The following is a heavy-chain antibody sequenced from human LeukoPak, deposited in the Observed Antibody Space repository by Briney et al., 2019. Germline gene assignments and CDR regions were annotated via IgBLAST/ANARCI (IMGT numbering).Heavy chain of an antibody. CDR2: ISAYNGNT. CDR1: GYTFTSYG. Sequence: ASVKVSCKASGYTFTSYGISWVRQAPGQGLEWMGWISAYNGNTNYAQKLQGRVTMTTDTSTSTAYMELSSLRSDDTAVYYCARDGCSRTSCMENWFDPWGQGTLVTVSS. D-gene: IGHD2-2*01. J-gene: IGHJ5*02. CDR3: ARDGCSRTSCMENWFDP. V-gene: IGHV1-18*01.